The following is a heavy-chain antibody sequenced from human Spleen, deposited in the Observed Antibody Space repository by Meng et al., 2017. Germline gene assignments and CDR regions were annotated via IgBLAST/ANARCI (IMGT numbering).Heavy chain of an antibody. CDR2: ISYDGSHK. CDR3: ARGRQGYFDY. CDR1: GFTFSSYG. Sequence: QVQLVESGGGVVQPGRSLRLSCGASGFTFSSYGMHWVRQAPGKGLEWVAVISYDGSHKYYADSVKGRFTISRDNSKNTLYLQMNSLRAEDTAVYYCARGRQGYFDYWGQGTLVTVSS. V-gene: IGHV3-30*03. J-gene: IGHJ4*02.